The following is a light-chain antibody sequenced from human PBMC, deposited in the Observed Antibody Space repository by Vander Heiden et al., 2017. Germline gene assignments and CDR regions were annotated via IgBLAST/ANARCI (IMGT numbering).Light chain of an antibody. Sequence: SYELPQPPSVSVSPGQTASIPCSGDKLGDKYACWYQQKPGQSPVLVIYQESKRPSGIPGRFSGSNSGNTATLTISGTQAMDEADYYCQAWDSSTVVFGGGTKLTVL. V-gene: IGLV3-1*01. CDR1: KLGDKY. CDR3: QAWDSSTVV. J-gene: IGLJ2*01. CDR2: QES.